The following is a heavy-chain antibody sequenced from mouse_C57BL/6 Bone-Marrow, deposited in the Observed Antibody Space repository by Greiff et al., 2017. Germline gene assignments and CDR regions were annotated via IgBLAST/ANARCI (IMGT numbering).Heavy chain of an antibody. D-gene: IGHD2-5*01. J-gene: IGHJ2*01. CDR2: IDPNSGGT. CDR3: ARRGYYSNVFDY. CDR1: GYTFTSYW. Sequence: VQLQQPGAELVKPGASVKLSCKASGYTFTSYWMHWVKQRPGRGLEWIGRIDPNSGGTKYNEKVKSKATLNVDNPSSTAYMQLSSLTSEDSAVYYCARRGYYSNVFDYWGQGTTLTVSS. V-gene: IGHV1-72*01.